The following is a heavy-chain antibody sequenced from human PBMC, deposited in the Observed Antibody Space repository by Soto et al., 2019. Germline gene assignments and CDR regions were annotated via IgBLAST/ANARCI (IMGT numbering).Heavy chain of an antibody. J-gene: IGHJ6*02. CDR1: GGSINYSY. CDR3: ARVNYGDYYYGMDV. CDR2: ISYTGSA. D-gene: IGHD4-17*01. Sequence: LSLTCTVSGGSINYSYWTWIRQPPGKGLEWIGYISYTGSANYNASLKSRLTISVDTSKNQFSLKLSSVTAADTALYYCARVNYGDYYYGMDVWGQGTTVTVSS. V-gene: IGHV4-59*01.